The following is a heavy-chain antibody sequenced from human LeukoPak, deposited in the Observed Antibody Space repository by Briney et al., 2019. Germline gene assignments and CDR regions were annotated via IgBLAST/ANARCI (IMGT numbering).Heavy chain of an antibody. CDR2: ISAYNGNT. CDR1: GYTFTSYG. J-gene: IGHJ4*02. V-gene: IGHV1-18*01. D-gene: IGHD2-15*01. CDR3: ARDRGLAAAPDIRFDY. Sequence: ASVKVSCKASGYTFTSYGISWVRQAPGQGLEWMGWISAYNGNTNYAQKLQGRVTMTTDTSTSTAYMELRSLRSDDTAVYYCARDRGLAAAPDIRFDYWGQGTLVTVSS.